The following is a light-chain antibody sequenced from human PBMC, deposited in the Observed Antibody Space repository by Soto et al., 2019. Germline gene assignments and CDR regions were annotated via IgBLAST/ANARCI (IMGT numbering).Light chain of an antibody. J-gene: IGLJ1*01. V-gene: IGLV2-14*01. CDR3: GSYSSGNTYV. Sequence: QSVLTQPASVSGSPGQSITISCTGTASDVGGYDYVSWYQQHPGTAPKLMIYEVTNRPSGVSDRFSGSKSGNTASLSISGLQAEDEADYFCGSYSSGNTYVFGTGTKLTVL. CDR2: EVT. CDR1: ASDVGGYDY.